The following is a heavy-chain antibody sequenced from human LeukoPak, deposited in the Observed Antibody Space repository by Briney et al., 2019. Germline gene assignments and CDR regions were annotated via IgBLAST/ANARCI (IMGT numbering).Heavy chain of an antibody. V-gene: IGHV3-23*01. CDR2: MSKSGDYT. J-gene: IGHJ4*01. CDR3: AKFNGWELAEYYLDY. D-gene: IGHD1-26*01. Sequence: GGSLRLSYAASGFIFSDYAMSWVRQAPGKGLEWLSGMSKSGDYTHDTESVKGRFTISRDNSKNTLYLQMSGLRAEDTAIYYCAKFNGWELAEYYLDYWGHGTLVTVSS. CDR1: GFIFSDYA.